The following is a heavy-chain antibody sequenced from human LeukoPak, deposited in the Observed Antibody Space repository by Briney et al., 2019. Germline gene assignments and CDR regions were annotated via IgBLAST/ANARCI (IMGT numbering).Heavy chain of an antibody. Sequence: PGGSLRLSCATSGFTFNNYNMNWVRQAPGRALEWVSSITSSGTYIFYADSVKGRFTISRDNAKNSLYLQMNSLRAEDTAVYYCARGKYDSSGYPLLGFDYWGQGTLVTVSS. CDR1: GFTFNNYN. V-gene: IGHV3-21*01. D-gene: IGHD3-22*01. CDR2: ITSSGTYI. J-gene: IGHJ4*02. CDR3: ARGKYDSSGYPLLGFDY.